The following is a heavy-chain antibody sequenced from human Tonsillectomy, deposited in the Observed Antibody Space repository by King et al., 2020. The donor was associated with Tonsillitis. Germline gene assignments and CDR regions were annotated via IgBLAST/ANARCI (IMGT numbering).Heavy chain of an antibody. D-gene: IGHD6-13*01. J-gene: IGHJ4*02. V-gene: IGHV3-9*01. Sequence: VQLVESGGGLVQPGRSLRLSCAASGFTFGDYAMHWVRQASGKGLEWVSGISWNGGSIAYAESVKGRFTISRDNAKNSLYLQMNTLTADDTALYYCALIRIAAAGSNDFWGQGTLVTVSS. CDR3: ALIRIAAAGSNDF. CDR1: GFTFGDYA. CDR2: ISWNGGSI.